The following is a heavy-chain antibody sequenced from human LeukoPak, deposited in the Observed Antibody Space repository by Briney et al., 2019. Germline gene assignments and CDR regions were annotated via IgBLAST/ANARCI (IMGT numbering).Heavy chain of an antibody. V-gene: IGHV4-59*01. CDR1: GGSISSYY. CDR2: IYYSGST. CDR3: ARSRYGDYLDY. D-gene: IGHD4-17*01. Sequence: SETLSLTCTVSGGSISSYYWSWIRQPPGKGLEWIGYIYYSGSTNYNPSLKCRVTISVDTSKNQFSLKLSSVTAADTAVYYCARSRYGDYLDYWDQGTLVTVSS. J-gene: IGHJ4*02.